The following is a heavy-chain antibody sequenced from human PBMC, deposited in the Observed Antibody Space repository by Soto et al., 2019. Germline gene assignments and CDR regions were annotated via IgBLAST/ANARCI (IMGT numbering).Heavy chain of an antibody. V-gene: IGHV1-8*01. J-gene: IGHJ6*03. D-gene: IGHD3-10*01. CDR3: ARGRGWYGSGSYYNCYYMDV. CDR2: MNPNSGNT. Sequence: ASVKVSCKASGYTFTRYDINWVRQATGQGLEWMGWMNPNSGNTGYAQKFQSRVTMTRNTSISTAYMELSSLRSEDTAVYYCARGRGWYGSGSYYNCYYMDVWGKGTTVTVSS. CDR1: GYTFTRYD.